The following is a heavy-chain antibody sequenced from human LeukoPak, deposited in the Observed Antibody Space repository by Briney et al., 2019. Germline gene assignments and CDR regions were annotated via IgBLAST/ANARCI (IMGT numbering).Heavy chain of an antibody. CDR2: ISSSSSYI. D-gene: IGHD4-17*01. Sequence: GGSLRLSCAASGFTLSSYSMNWVRQAPGKGLEWVSSISSSSSYIYYADSVKGRFTISRDNAKNSLYLQMNSLRAEDTAVYYCAREPRYGDYVNWFDPWGQGTLVTVSS. V-gene: IGHV3-21*01. CDR3: AREPRYGDYVNWFDP. J-gene: IGHJ5*02. CDR1: GFTLSSYS.